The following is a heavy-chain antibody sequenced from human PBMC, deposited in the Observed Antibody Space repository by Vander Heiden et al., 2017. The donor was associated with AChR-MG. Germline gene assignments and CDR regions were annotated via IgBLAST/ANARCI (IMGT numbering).Heavy chain of an antibody. D-gene: IGHD2-15*01. V-gene: IGHV4-34*01. J-gene: IGHJ5*02. CDR1: GGSFSGYY. Sequence: QVQLQQWGAGLLKPSETLSLTCAVYGGSFSGYYWGWIRQPPGKGLEWIGEINHSGSTNYNPSLKSRVTISVDTSKNQFSLKLSSVTAADTAVYYCARGADIVVVVAATPPHWFDPWGQGTLVTVSS. CDR2: INHSGST. CDR3: ARGADIVVVVAATPPHWFDP.